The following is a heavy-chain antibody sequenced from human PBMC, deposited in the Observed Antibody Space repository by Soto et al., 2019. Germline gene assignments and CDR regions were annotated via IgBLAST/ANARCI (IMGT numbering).Heavy chain of an antibody. CDR2: IWYDGSNK. V-gene: IGHV3-33*01. J-gene: IGHJ3*02. CDR1: GFTFSSYG. Sequence: GGSLRLSCAASGFTFSSYGMHWVRQAPGKGLEWVAVIWYDGSNKYYADSVKGRFTISRDNSKNTLYLQMNSLRAEDTAVYYCARDPQDIVLMVYAHGSGAFDIWGQGTMVTVSS. CDR3: ARDPQDIVLMVYAHGSGAFDI. D-gene: IGHD2-8*01.